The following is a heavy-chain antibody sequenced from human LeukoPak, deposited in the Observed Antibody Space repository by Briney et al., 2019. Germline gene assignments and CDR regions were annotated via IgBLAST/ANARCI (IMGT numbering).Heavy chain of an antibody. V-gene: IGHV3-30*02. D-gene: IGHD6-19*01. CDR2: IRYDGSNK. CDR3: AKGDQWLARAAEYFQH. Sequence: GGSLRLSCAASGFTFSSYGMHWVRQAPGKGLEWVAFIRYDGSNKHYADSVKGRFTISRDNSKNTLYLQMNSLRAEDTAVYYCAKGDQWLARAAEYFQHWGQGTLVTVSS. J-gene: IGHJ1*01. CDR1: GFTFSSYG.